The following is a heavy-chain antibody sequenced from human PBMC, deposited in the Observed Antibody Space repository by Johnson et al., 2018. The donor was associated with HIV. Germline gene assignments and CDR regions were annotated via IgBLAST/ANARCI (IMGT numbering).Heavy chain of an antibody. V-gene: IGHV3-30*02. Sequence: QVRLVESGGGVVQPGGSLRLSCAASGFTFSSYGMHWVRQAPGKGLEWVAFIRYDGSNKYYADSVKGRFTISRDNSKNTLSLQMNSLRVEDTAMYYCAKARSLLDYGGFDAFDIWGQGTLVIVSS. D-gene: IGHD4-23*01. CDR2: IRYDGSNK. CDR3: AKARSLLDYGGFDAFDI. J-gene: IGHJ3*02. CDR1: GFTFSSYG.